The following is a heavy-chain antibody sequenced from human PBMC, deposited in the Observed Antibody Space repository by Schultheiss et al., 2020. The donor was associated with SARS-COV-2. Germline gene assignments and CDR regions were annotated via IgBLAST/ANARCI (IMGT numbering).Heavy chain of an antibody. CDR2: IKGDTSEI. D-gene: IGHD1-26*01. Sequence: GGSLRLSCTASGFTFSSYSMNWVRQAPGKGLEWVANIKGDTSEIYYVDSVKGRFTISRDNTQNSLFLQMNNLRAEDTAVYYCARDRQHSGSCDYWGQGTLVTVSS. CDR1: GFTFSSYS. CDR3: ARDRQHSGSCDY. J-gene: IGHJ4*02. V-gene: IGHV3-7*03.